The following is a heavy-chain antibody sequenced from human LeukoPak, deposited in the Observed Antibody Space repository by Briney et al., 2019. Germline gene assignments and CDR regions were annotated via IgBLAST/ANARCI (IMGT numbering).Heavy chain of an antibody. CDR1: GFTFSSNA. CDR3: ARGLLGATTSYFDY. J-gene: IGHJ4*02. CDR2: ITYDGSNK. Sequence: PGGSLRLSCAASGFTFSSNAMHWVRQAPGKGLEWVAVITYDGSNKYYADSVKGRFTISRDNSRNTLYLQMNSLRAEDAAVYYCARGLLGATTSYFDYWGQGILVTVSS. V-gene: IGHV3-30-3*01. D-gene: IGHD1-26*01.